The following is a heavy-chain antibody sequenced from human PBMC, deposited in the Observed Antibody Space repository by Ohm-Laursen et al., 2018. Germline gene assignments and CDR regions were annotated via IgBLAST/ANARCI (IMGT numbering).Heavy chain of an antibody. V-gene: IGHV3-21*01. CDR1: GFTFNSYS. Sequence: SLRLSCTASGFTFNSYSINWVRQAPGKGLEWVSSISSSSSYIYYADSVKGRFTISRDNAKNSLYLQMNSLRAEDTAVYYCARGGVGYCSSTSCYMAEYFQHWGQGTLVTVSS. J-gene: IGHJ1*01. D-gene: IGHD2-2*03. CDR2: ISSSSSYI. CDR3: ARGGVGYCSSTSCYMAEYFQH.